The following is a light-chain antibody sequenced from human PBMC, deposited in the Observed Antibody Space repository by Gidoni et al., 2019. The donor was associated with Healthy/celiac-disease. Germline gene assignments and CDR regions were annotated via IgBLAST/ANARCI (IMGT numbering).Light chain of an antibody. CDR1: SSDVGGYNY. CDR2: DVS. J-gene: IGLJ2*01. CDR3: CSYAGSYTFEGV. V-gene: IGLV2-11*01. Sequence: QSALTPPRSVSGSPGQSVTISCTGTSSDVGGYNYVSWYQQHPGKAPKLMIYDVSKRPSGVPDRFSGSKSGNTASLTISGLQAEEEADYYGCSYAGSYTFEGVFGGGTKLTVL.